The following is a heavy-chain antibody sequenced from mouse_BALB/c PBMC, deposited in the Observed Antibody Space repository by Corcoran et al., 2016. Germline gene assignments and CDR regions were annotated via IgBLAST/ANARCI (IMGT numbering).Heavy chain of an antibody. D-gene: IGHD1-1*01. CDR3: ARSPYGRPMDY. J-gene: IGHJ4*01. CDR2: IDPANGNT. V-gene: IGHV14-3*02. CDR1: GFNIKDTY. Sequence: EVQLQQSGAELVKPGASVKLSCTASGFNIKDTYMHWVKQRPEQGLEWIGRIDPANGNTKYDPKFQGKATITADTSSNTAYRQLSSLTSEDTAVYYCARSPYGRPMDYWGQGTSVTVSS.